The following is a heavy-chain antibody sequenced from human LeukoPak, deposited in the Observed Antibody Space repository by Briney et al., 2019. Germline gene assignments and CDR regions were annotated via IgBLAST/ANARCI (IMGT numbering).Heavy chain of an antibody. CDR3: AKDQIAVAGLSDY. J-gene: IGHJ4*02. CDR2: IYSDHST. Sequence: GGSLRLSCTASGFTVSGSYMSWVRQAPGKGLEWVSIIYSDHSTYYADSVKGRFTISRDNSKNTLYLQMNSLRAEDTAVYYCAKDQIAVAGLSDYWGQGTLVTVSS. V-gene: IGHV3-53*01. CDR1: GFTVSGSY. D-gene: IGHD6-19*01.